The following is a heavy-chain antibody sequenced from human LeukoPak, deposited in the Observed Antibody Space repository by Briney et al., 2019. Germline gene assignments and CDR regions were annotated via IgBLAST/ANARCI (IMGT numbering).Heavy chain of an antibody. V-gene: IGHV4-59*01. CDR2: IYYSGST. CDR1: GGSISSYY. CDR3: ARSYYYGSGRWFDP. J-gene: IGHJ5*02. D-gene: IGHD3-10*01. Sequence: SETLSLTCTVSGGSISSYYWSWLRQPPGKGLEWIGYIYYSGSTNYNPSLKSRVTISVDTSKNQFSLKLSSVTAADTAVYYCARSYYYGSGRWFDPWGQGTLVTVSS.